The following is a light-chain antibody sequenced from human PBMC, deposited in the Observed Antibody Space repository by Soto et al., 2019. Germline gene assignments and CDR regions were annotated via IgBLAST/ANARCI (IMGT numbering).Light chain of an antibody. CDR3: QVWDTNTDHVL. CDR1: NIGSYS. Sequence: SYELTQPPSVSVAPGQTARITCGGNNIGSYSVHWHQQKSGQAPVLVVCDDSDRPSGISERFSGSNSGNGATLTIRSVEDGDEADYYCQVWDTNTDHVLFGGGTKVTVL. V-gene: IGLV3-21*02. J-gene: IGLJ2*01. CDR2: DDS.